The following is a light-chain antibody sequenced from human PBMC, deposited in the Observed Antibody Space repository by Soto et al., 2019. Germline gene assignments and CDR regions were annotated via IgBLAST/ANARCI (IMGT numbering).Light chain of an antibody. CDR3: QQSYSTPRT. V-gene: IGKV1-39*01. CDR2: AAS. Sequence: DIQMTQSPSSLSASVGDRVTITCQASQSISSYLNWYQQKPGKAPKLLIYAASSLQSGVTSRFSGSGSGTDFTLTISSLQPEDFATYYCQQSYSTPRTFGQGTKLEIK. J-gene: IGKJ2*01. CDR1: QSISSY.